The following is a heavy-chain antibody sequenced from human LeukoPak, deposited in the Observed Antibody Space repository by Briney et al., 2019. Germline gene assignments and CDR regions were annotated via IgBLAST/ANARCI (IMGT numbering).Heavy chain of an antibody. CDR3: ARGGGLGLDY. Sequence: PSETLSLTCAVYGGSFSGYYWSWIRQHPGKGLEWIGNIYYSGSTYSNPSLKSRVTISVDTSKNQFSLKLSSVTAADTAVYYCARGGGLGLDYWGQGTLVTVSS. J-gene: IGHJ4*02. V-gene: IGHV4-31*11. D-gene: IGHD3-16*01. CDR1: GGSFSGYY. CDR2: IYYSGST.